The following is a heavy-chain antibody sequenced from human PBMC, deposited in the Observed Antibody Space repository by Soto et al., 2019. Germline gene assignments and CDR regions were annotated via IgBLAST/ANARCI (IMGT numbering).Heavy chain of an antibody. CDR1: GGSISSYY. D-gene: IGHD3-22*01. V-gene: IGHV4-59*12. CDR2: IYYSGST. CDR3: ARVLYYDSSGYYYSPDY. J-gene: IGHJ4*02. Sequence: PSETLSLTCTVSGGSISSYYWSWIRQPPGKGLEWIGYIYYSGSTYYNPSLKSRVTISVDTSKNQFSLKLSSVTAADTAVYYCARVLYYDSSGYYYSPDYWGQGTLVTVSS.